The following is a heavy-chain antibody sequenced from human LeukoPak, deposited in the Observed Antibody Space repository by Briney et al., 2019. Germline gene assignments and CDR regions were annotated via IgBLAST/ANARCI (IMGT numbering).Heavy chain of an antibody. Sequence: GGSLRLSCAASGFTFSSYAMHWVRQAPGKGLEWVAVILYEGSNKYYPDSVKGRFTISRDNSKNTLYLQMNSLRAEDTAVYYCGGDWIVGAIDPWGQGTLVTVSS. CDR2: ILYEGSNK. D-gene: IGHD1-26*01. V-gene: IGHV3-30-3*01. CDR1: GFTFSSYA. CDR3: GGDWIVGAIDP. J-gene: IGHJ5*02.